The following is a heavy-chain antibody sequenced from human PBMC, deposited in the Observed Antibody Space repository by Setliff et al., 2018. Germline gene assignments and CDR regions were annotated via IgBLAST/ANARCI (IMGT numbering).Heavy chain of an antibody. V-gene: IGHV1-24*01. CDR2: FDPEDGET. CDR1: GYTLTELS. CDR3: AKDGVGAKYYFDY. Sequence: ASVKVSCKVSGYTLTELSMHWVRQAPGKGLEWMGGFDPEDGETIYAQKFQGRVTMTEDTSTDTAYMELSRLRSDDTAVYYCAKDGVGAKYYFDYWGQGTLVTVSS. D-gene: IGHD1-26*01. J-gene: IGHJ4*02.